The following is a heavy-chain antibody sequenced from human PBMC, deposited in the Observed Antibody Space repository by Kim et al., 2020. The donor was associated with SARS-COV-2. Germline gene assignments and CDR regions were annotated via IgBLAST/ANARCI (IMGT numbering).Heavy chain of an antibody. CDR2: ISWNSGSI. D-gene: IGHD6-13*01. J-gene: IGHJ4*02. CDR3: AIHAASNGY. V-gene: IGHV3-9*01. CDR1: GFTFDDYA. Sequence: GGSLRLSCAASGFTFDDYAMHWVRQAPGKGLEWVSGISWNSGSIGYADSVKGRFTISRDNAKNSLYLQMNSLRAEDTALYYCAIHAASNGYWGQGTLVTVSA.